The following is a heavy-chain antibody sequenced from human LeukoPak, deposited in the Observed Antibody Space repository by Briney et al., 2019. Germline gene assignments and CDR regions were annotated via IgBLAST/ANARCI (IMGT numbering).Heavy chain of an antibody. CDR3: AKPGSSSSWYDY. CDR1: GFTFSSYA. J-gene: IGHJ4*02. D-gene: IGHD6-13*01. Sequence: GGSLRLSCAASGFTFSSYAMSRVHQAPGKGLEWVSAISGSGGSTYYADSVKGRFTISRDNSKNTLYLQMNSLRAEDTAVYYCAKPGSSSSWYDYWGQGTLVTVSS. V-gene: IGHV3-23*01. CDR2: ISGSGGST.